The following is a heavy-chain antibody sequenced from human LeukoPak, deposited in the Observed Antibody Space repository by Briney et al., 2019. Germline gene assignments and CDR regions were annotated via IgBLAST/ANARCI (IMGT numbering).Heavy chain of an antibody. Sequence: GGTLRLSCAASGLTFSSYGMSWVRQAPGRGLEWVSAISTTGGTTYYADSVRGRFTISRDNSRNTLYLQMNSLRVEDTAVYYCAKHHRMAARLVYFDYWGQGTLVTVSS. CDR1: GLTFSSYG. J-gene: IGHJ4*02. D-gene: IGHD6-6*01. CDR2: ISTTGGTT. V-gene: IGHV3-23*01. CDR3: AKHHRMAARLVYFDY.